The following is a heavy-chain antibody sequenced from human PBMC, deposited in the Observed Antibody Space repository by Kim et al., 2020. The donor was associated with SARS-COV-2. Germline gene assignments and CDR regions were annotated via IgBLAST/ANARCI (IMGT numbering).Heavy chain of an antibody. D-gene: IGHD1-26*01. V-gene: IGHV1-18*01. J-gene: IGHJ4*02. CDR2: ISAYNGNT. CDR1: GYTFTSYG. CDR3: ERDGFGWDLRQDFDY. Sequence: ASVKVSCKASGYTFTSYGLSWVRQAPGQGLEWMGWISAYNGNTNYAQKLQGRVTMTTDTSTSTAYMELRSLRSDDTAVYYCERDGFGWDLRQDFDYWGQGTLVTVSS.